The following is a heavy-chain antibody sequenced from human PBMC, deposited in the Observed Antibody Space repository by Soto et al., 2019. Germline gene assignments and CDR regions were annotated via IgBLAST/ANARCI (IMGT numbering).Heavy chain of an antibody. CDR3: ARAIHGYNYRVDF. D-gene: IGHD5-12*01. V-gene: IGHV1-69*13. CDR2: ITPVFETP. CDR1: GGSFTSDA. Sequence: SVKVSCKVSGGSFTSDAISWVRQAPGQGLEWMGGITPVFETPNYAQKFHGRATITADESTDTAYMELSSLRSEDTAVYYCARAIHGYNYRVDFWGQGTTVTVSS. J-gene: IGHJ6*02.